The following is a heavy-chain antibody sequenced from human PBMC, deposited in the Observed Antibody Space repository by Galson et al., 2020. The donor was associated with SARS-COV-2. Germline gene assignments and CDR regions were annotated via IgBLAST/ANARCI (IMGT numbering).Heavy chain of an antibody. V-gene: IGHV4-34*01. D-gene: IGHD3-22*01. Sequence: SETLSLTCAVYGGSFSGYYWSWIRQPPGKGLEWIGEIKHSGSTNYNPSLKSRVTISVDTSKNQFSLKLSSVTAADTAVYYCALKSSLDYYDSSGYRYACGIWGQGTIVTVCS. CDR3: ALKSSLDYYDSSGYRYACGI. CDR2: IKHSGST. J-gene: IGHJ3*02. CDR1: GGSFSGYY.